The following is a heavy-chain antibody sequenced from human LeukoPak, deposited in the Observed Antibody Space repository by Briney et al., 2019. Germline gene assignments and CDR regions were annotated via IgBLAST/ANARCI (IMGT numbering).Heavy chain of an antibody. D-gene: IGHD3-16*02. CDR1: GYTFTGYY. J-gene: IGHJ4*02. CDR3: ARGPKYTFGGVIVPFDY. Sequence: ASVKVSCKASGYTFTGYYMHWVRQAPGQGLEWMGWINPNSGGTNYAQKFQGRVTMTRDTSISTAYMELSMLRSDDTAVYYCARGPKYTFGGVIVPFDYWGQGTLVTVSS. V-gene: IGHV1-2*02. CDR2: INPNSGGT.